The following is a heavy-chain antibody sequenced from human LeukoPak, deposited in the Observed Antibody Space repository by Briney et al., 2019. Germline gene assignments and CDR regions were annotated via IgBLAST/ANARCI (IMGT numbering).Heavy chain of an antibody. J-gene: IGHJ6*03. V-gene: IGHV4-59*01. CDR2: IYYSGST. D-gene: IGHD2-2*01. Sequence: SETLSLTCTASGGSISHYYWNWIRQPPGKGLEWIGYIYYSGSTTYNPSLKSRVTMSVDTAKNQFSLKLRSVTAADTAVYYCARGDFCSSSNCYLRPMDVWGKGTTVTVSS. CDR3: ARGDFCSSSNCYLRPMDV. CDR1: GGSISHYY.